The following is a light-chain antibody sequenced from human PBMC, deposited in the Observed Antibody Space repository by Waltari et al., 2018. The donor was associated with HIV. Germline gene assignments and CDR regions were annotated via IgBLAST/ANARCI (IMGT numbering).Light chain of an antibody. CDR3: QQYYNTPRT. V-gene: IGKV4-1*01. J-gene: IGKJ1*01. CDR2: GAS. CDR1: QSISHSSHNQNY. Sequence: DIVLTQSPDSLAVSLGEGATINCKSSQSISHSSHNQNYLTWLQHKPGQPPKLLIHGASTRESGVPDRFSGSGSGTDFTLTISGLQAEDVAVYYCQQYYNTPRTFGQGTRVEIK.